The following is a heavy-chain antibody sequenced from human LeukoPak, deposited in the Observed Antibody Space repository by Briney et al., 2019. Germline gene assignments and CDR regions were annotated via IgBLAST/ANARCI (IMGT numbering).Heavy chain of an antibody. CDR2: IYYNGRT. J-gene: IGHJ3*02. CDR3: ARVPTYCSSTSCPMGSDAFDI. D-gene: IGHD2-2*01. Sequence: SETLSLTCTVSGDSINNNNYYWGWIRQPPGEGLEWIGNIYYNGRTYYSPSLKSRGTISVDTSNNQFSLKLSSVTAADTAVYYCARVPTYCSSTSCPMGSDAFDIWGQGTMVTVSS. CDR1: GDSINNNNYY. V-gene: IGHV4-39*02.